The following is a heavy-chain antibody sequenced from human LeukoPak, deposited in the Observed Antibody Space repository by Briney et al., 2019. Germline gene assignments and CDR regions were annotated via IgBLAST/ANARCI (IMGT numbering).Heavy chain of an antibody. V-gene: IGHV3-53*01. J-gene: IGHJ2*01. CDR2: LHSGGHT. CDR1: GFTISSNY. D-gene: IGHD7-27*01. CDR3: VRGLSGVSSWYFDL. Sequence: GGSLRLSCAASGFTISSNYLSWVRQAPGKGLVWVSALHSGGHTFYADSVRGRFSISRDISKNALCLQMNNLGPEDTVLYYCVRGLSGVSSWYFDLWGRGTLVSVS.